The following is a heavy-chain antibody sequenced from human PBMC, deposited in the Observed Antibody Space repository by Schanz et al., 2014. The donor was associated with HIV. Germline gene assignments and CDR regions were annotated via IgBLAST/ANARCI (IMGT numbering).Heavy chain of an antibody. CDR1: GGTFSSYA. Sequence: QVQLVQSGTEVKKPGSSVKVSCTASGGTFSSYAISWVRQAPGQGLEWMGGIIPIFGTANSAQRFQGRVTITADKSTSTAYMELSRLRSEETAVYYCAREKFSTLTGYPQKAFDIWGQGTMVTVSS. CDR2: IIPIFGTA. CDR3: AREKFSTLTGYPQKAFDI. D-gene: IGHD3-9*01. J-gene: IGHJ3*02. V-gene: IGHV1-69*06.